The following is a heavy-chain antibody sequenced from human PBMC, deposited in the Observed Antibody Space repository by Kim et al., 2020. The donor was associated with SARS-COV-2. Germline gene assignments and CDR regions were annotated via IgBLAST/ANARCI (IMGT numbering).Heavy chain of an antibody. CDR3: ARDSSGSSGYYYYYYGMDV. J-gene: IGHJ6*02. Sequence: SETLSLTCTVSGGSISSYYWSWIRQPPGKGLEWIGYIYYSGSTNYNPSLKSRVTISVDTSKNQFSLKLSSVTAADTAVYYCARDSSGSSGYYYYYYGMDVWGQGTTVTVSS. D-gene: IGHD1-26*01. CDR2: IYYSGST. V-gene: IGHV4-59*01. CDR1: GGSISSYY.